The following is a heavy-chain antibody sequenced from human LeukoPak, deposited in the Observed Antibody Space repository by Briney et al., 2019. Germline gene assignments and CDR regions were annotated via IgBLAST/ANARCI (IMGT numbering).Heavy chain of an antibody. CDR1: GGSFSGYY. V-gene: IGHV4-34*01. Sequence: SETLSLTCAVYGGSFSGYYWSWIRQPPGKGLEWIGETNHSGSTNYNPSLKSRVTISVDTSKNQFSLKLSSVTAADTAVYYCARGVVVPAAESYYYYGMDVWGQGTTVTVSS. D-gene: IGHD2-2*01. J-gene: IGHJ6*02. CDR3: ARGVVVPAAESYYYYGMDV. CDR2: TNHSGST.